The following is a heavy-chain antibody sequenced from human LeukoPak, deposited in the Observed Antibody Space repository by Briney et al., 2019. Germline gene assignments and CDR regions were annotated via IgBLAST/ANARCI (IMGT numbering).Heavy chain of an antibody. J-gene: IGHJ5*02. CDR2: INPNSGGT. D-gene: IGHD2-2*01. V-gene: IGHV1-2*04. Sequence: ASVKVSCKASGYTFTGYYMHWVRQAPGQGLEWMGWINPNSGGTNYAQKFQGWVTMTRDTSISTAYMELSRLRSDDTAVYYCAREDIVVVRRFDPWGQGTLVTVSS. CDR1: GYTFTGYY. CDR3: AREDIVVVRRFDP.